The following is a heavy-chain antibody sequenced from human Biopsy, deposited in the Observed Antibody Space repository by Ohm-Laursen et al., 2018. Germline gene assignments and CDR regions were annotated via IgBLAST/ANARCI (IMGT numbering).Heavy chain of an antibody. CDR3: ARDYDFWSGYYDYQQSGMDV. V-gene: IGHV3-74*01. D-gene: IGHD3/OR15-3a*01. J-gene: IGHJ6*02. Sequence: SLRLSCSASGFTFNAYWMYWVRQVPGKGLVWVSHIKSVGSWTNYADSVKGRFTISRDSAKNSLYLQMNSVRAEDTAVYYCARDYDFWSGYYDYQQSGMDVWGQGTTVTVSS. CDR2: IKSVGSWT. CDR1: GFTFNAYW.